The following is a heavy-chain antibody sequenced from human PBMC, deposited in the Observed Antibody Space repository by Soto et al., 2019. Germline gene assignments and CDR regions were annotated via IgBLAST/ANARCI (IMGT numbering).Heavy chain of an antibody. CDR1: GFTFSSYG. J-gene: IGHJ4*02. D-gene: IGHD4-17*01. CDR2: IWYDGSNK. CDR3: ARDRSNDYGGNYGLDY. Sequence: QVQLVESGGGVVQPGRSLRLSCAESGFTFSSYGMHWVRQAPGKGLEWVAVIWYDGSNKYYADSVKGRFTISRDNSKNTLYLQMNSLRAEDTAVYYCARDRSNDYGGNYGLDYWGQGTLVTVSS. V-gene: IGHV3-33*01.